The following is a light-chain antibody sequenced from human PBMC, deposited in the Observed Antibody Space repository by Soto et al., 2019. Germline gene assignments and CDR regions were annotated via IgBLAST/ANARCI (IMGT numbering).Light chain of an antibody. J-gene: IGLJ2*01. CDR3: SSYTSSSTLAVV. Sequence: QSALTQPASVSGSPGQSITISCTGTSSDVGGYNYVSWYQQHPGKAPKLMIYEVSNRPSGVSNRFSGSKSGNTASLTISALQAEDEADYYCSSYTSSSTLAVVFGGGTKVTVL. V-gene: IGLV2-14*01. CDR1: SSDVGGYNY. CDR2: EVS.